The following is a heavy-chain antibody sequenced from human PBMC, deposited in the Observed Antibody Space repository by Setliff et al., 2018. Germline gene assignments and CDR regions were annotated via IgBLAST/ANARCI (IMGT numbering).Heavy chain of an antibody. CDR1: GYTFSESI. Sequence: ASVKVSCKASGYTFSESIVSWVRQAPGQGLEWMGWIGVYTGRTSSAQKFQDRVTLTTHTSTNMGYLELRDLRSDDTAVYYCLRLVRYCTKIACQATSGDEVWGLGTLVTVSS. J-gene: IGHJ4*02. V-gene: IGHV1-18*01. D-gene: IGHD2-8*01. CDR3: LRLVRYCTKIACQATSGDEV. CDR2: IGVYTGRT.